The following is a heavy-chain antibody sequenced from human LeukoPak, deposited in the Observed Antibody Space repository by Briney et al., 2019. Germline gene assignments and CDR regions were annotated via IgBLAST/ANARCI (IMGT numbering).Heavy chain of an antibody. D-gene: IGHD1-1*01. CDR1: GFTFSTYG. Sequence: GGSLRLXCAASGFTFSTYGMHWVRQAPGKGLEWVAFIRYDGTNKYYADSVKGRFTISRDNSKNTLYLQMNSLRGEDTAVYFCAKDKDPWKSTAISDFDYWGQGTLVTVSS. J-gene: IGHJ4*02. CDR3: AKDKDPWKSTAISDFDY. V-gene: IGHV3-30*02. CDR2: IRYDGTNK.